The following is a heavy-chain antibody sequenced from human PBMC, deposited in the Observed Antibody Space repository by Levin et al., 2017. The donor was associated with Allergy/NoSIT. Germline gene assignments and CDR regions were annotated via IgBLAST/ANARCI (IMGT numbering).Heavy chain of an antibody. CDR3: ARVMYYDFWSGYYTALILGAFDI. D-gene: IGHD3-3*01. Sequence: SETLSLTCTVSGGSVSSGSYYWSWIRQPPGKGLEWIGYIYYSGSTNYNPSLKSRVTISVDTSKNQFSLKLSSVTAADTAVYYCARVMYYDFWSGYYTALILGAFDIWGQGTMVTVSS. J-gene: IGHJ3*02. V-gene: IGHV4-61*01. CDR2: IYYSGST. CDR1: GGSVSSGSYY.